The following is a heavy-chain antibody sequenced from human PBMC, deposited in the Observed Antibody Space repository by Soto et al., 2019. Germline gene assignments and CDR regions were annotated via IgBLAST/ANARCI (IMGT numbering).Heavy chain of an antibody. V-gene: IGHV4-4*02. Sequence: PSETLSLTCDVYSGSISGNTWWSWVRQAPGKGLEWIGQTYSNGETAYNPSLQGRVAISIGNSRNQLSLRLTSVTAADTALYYCIRNGQYCMEVWGEGTAVTVSS. CDR3: IRNGQYCMEV. CDR1: SGSISGNTW. J-gene: IGHJ6*03. CDR2: TYSNGET. D-gene: IGHD1-1*01.